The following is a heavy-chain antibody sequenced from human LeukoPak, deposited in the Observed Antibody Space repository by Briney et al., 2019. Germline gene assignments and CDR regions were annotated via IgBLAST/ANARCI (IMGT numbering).Heavy chain of an antibody. CDR3: ARGQTTVIQTYYYYGMDV. D-gene: IGHD4-17*01. Sequence: PSETLSLTCTVSGGSISSSGYSWGWIRQPPGKGLEWIGSIYYSGSTYYNPSLKSRVTISVDTSKNQFSLKLSSVTAADTAVYYCARGQTTVIQTYYYYGMDVWGQGTTVTVSS. CDR2: IYYSGST. J-gene: IGHJ6*02. V-gene: IGHV4-39*01. CDR1: GGSISSSGYS.